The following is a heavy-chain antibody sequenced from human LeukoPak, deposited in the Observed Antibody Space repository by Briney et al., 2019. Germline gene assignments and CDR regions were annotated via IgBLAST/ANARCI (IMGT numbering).Heavy chain of an antibody. V-gene: IGHV3-48*03. J-gene: IGHJ4*02. CDR1: GFTFSGFE. CDR2: SSSSGSTI. D-gene: IGHD2-2*02. CDR3: ARDPGHCSSTSCYKFFDY. Sequence: GGSLRLSCAASGFTFSGFEMNWVRQAPGKGLEWVSYSSSSGSTIYYADSVKGRFTVSRDNAKNSLYLQMNSLRAEDTAVYYCARDPGHCSSTSCYKFFDYWGQGTLVTVSS.